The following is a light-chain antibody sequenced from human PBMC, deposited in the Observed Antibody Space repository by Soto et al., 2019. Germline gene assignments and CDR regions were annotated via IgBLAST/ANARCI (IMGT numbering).Light chain of an antibody. CDR1: PSVSSN. V-gene: IGKV3-15*01. CDR3: QQYNNWPRT. J-gene: IGKJ1*01. CDR2: GAS. Sequence: TLMTPSPATLSVSPGARATLPCRARPSVSSNLAWFPPTPGQAPRLLMSGASTRATGIPATFSGSGSGPECTLTISSLQSEDFAVYFCQQYNNWPRTFGQGAKVDIK.